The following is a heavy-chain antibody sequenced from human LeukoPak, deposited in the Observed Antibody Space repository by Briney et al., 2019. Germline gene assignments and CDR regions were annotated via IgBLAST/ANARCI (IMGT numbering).Heavy chain of an antibody. CDR3: ARDRQQGIPYQPMEY. V-gene: IGHV3-48*02. CDR1: GFTFSSYA. CDR2: ISSSSSTV. Sequence: GGSLRLSCASSGFTFSSYAMNRVRQAPGKGLEWISYISSSSSTVYYEDSVKGRFTISRDNARNSLYLQMNSLRDEDTAVYYCARDRQQGIPYQPMEYWGQGTLVTVSS. J-gene: IGHJ4*02. D-gene: IGHD7-27*01.